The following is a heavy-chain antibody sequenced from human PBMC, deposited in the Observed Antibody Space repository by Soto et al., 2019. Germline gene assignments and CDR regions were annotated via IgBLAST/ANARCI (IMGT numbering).Heavy chain of an antibody. V-gene: IGHV4-39*01. Sequence: SETLSLTCTVSGGSISSSSYYWGWIRQPPGKGLEWIGSIYYSGSTYYNPSLKSRVTISVDTSKNQFSLKLSSVTAADTAVYYCASLGPYYYDSSGYFDYWGKETLVTVAS. J-gene: IGHJ4*02. D-gene: IGHD3-22*01. CDR2: IYYSGST. CDR3: ASLGPYYYDSSGYFDY. CDR1: GGSISSSSYY.